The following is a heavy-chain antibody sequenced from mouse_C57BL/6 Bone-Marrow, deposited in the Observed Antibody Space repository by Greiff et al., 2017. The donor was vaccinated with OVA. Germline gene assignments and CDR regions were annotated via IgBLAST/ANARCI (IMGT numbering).Heavy chain of an antibody. J-gene: IGHJ2*01. V-gene: IGHV1-42*01. Sequence: EVQLQQSGPELVKPGASVKISCKASGYSFTGYYMNWVKQSPEKSLEWIGEINPSTGGTTYNQKFKAKATLTVDKSSSTAYMQLKSLTSEDSAVYYCAREVVATDDFDYWGQGTTLTVSS. D-gene: IGHD1-1*01. CDR1: GYSFTGYY. CDR2: INPSTGGT. CDR3: AREVVATDDFDY.